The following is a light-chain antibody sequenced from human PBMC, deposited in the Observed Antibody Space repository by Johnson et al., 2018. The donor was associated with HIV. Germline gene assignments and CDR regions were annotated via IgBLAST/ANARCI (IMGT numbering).Light chain of an antibody. CDR3: ATCDTSLSTGGV. Sequence: QSVLTQPPSVSAAPGQRVTISCSGASSTFGNSYISWYQLLPGSPPKLLVFKNNERPSGIPDRFSGSNSGTSATLDITGLHTGDEADYYCATCDTSLSTGGVFGTGTKVTVL. CDR2: KNN. V-gene: IGLV1-51*02. J-gene: IGLJ1*01. CDR1: SSTFGNSY.